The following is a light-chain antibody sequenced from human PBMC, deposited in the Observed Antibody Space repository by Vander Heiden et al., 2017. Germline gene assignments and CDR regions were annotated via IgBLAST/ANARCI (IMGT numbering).Light chain of an antibody. Sequence: EIVLTQSPPTLSLSPGETPTLPGRASTRVRSHLAWNQQKPDQAPRLLIYDASNRASGIPARFSGSGSGTDFALTISSLGPEDFAVYYCQQRSNWPLLITFGQGTRLEIK. J-gene: IGKJ5*01. CDR2: DAS. V-gene: IGKV3-11*01. CDR3: QQRSNWPLLIT. CDR1: TRVRSH.